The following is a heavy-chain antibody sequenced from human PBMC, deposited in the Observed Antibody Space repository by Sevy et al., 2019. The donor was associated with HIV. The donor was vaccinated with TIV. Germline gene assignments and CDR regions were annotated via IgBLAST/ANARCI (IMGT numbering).Heavy chain of an antibody. V-gene: IGHV3-30*18. Sequence: GGSLRLSCTASGFSFSYYGMHWVRQAPGKGLEWVTLISYDGSKKNYADSVKGRFTISRDNSKNMVYLQMSSLRGEDSAVYYCAKQLGYCRGGICYGLDYYYGMDVWGQGTTVTVSS. CDR3: AKQLGYCRGGICYGLDYYYGMDV. D-gene: IGHD2-15*01. CDR1: GFSFSYYG. CDR2: ISYDGSKK. J-gene: IGHJ6*02.